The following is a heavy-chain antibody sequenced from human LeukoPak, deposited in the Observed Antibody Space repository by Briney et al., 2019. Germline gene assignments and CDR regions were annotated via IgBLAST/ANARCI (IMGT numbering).Heavy chain of an antibody. CDR1: GGSFSSSY. D-gene: IGHD1-26*01. CDR3: ARGTSGSYYGVWFDP. CDR2: IYYTGST. J-gene: IGHJ5*02. Sequence: PSETLSLTRTVSGGSFSSSYWSWVRQPPGKGLEWIAYIYYTGSTNYNPSLKGRVTISLDTSKNQFSLKLSSVTAADTAVYYCARGTSGSYYGVWFDPWGQGTLVTVSS. V-gene: IGHV4-59*01.